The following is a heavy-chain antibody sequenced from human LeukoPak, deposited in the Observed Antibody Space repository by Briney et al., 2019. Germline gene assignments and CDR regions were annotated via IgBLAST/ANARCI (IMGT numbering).Heavy chain of an antibody. CDR3: ARDPRRSDWYSSSRPYDY. CDR2: ISPVKNTI. J-gene: IGHJ4*02. CDR1: GFTFSSYS. D-gene: IGHD6-6*01. Sequence: GGSLRLSCAASGFTFSSYSMNWVRQTPGKGLEWISYISPVKNTIYYADSVKGRFTISRDDAKNSLDLQMNSLRAEDTAVYYCARDPRRSDWYSSSRPYDYWGQGTLVTVSS. V-gene: IGHV3-48*01.